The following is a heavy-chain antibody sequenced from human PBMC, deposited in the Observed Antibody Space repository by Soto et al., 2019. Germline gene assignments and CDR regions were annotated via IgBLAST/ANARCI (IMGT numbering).Heavy chain of an antibody. Sequence: QVQLVQSGAEEKKPGASVKVSCKASGYTFTSYAMHWVRQAPGQRLEWMGWINVGNGNTKYSQKFQGRVTITRDTSASTAYMALSSLRSEDTAVYSCATPYSGYDFHFYSRMDVWGQGPTVTVSS. CDR3: ATPYSGYDFHFYSRMDV. CDR2: INVGNGNT. J-gene: IGHJ6*02. CDR1: GYTFTSYA. V-gene: IGHV1-3*05. D-gene: IGHD5-12*01.